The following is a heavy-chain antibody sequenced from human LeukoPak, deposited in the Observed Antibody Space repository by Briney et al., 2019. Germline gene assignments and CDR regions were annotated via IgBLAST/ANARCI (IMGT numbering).Heavy chain of an antibody. J-gene: IGHJ4*02. CDR3: ATDRGWRTSGYYLYYFEY. V-gene: IGHV3-7*01. CDR2: IKHDGSEK. Sequence: GGSLRLSCAASGFIFTNYFMSWVRQAPGKGREWVASIKHDGSEKNHGDSVRGRFTIARDNTKNSLYLQMSSLRAEDTAVYDCATDRGWRTSGYYLYYFEYWGQGTLVTFSS. D-gene: IGHD3-3*01. CDR1: GFIFTNYF.